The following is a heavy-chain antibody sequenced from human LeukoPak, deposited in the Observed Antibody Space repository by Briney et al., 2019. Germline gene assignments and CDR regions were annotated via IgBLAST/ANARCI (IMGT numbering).Heavy chain of an antibody. CDR3: ARDIVVVVAASRRDAFDI. CDR1: GFTFSSYA. V-gene: IGHV3-23*01. CDR2: ISGSGGST. Sequence: AGGSLRLSCAASGFTFSSYAMSWVRQAPGKGLEWVSAISGSGGSTYYADSVKGRFTISRDNSKNTLYLQMNSLRAEDTAVYYCARDIVVVVAASRRDAFDIWGQGTMVTVSS. D-gene: IGHD2-15*01. J-gene: IGHJ3*02.